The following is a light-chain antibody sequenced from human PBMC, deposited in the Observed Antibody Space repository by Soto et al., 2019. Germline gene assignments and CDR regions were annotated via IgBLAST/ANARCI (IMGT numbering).Light chain of an antibody. CDR2: EVS. V-gene: IGLV2-14*01. J-gene: IGLJ1*01. Sequence: QSVLTQPASVSGSPGQSITISCTGSSSDVGGYNYVSWYQQHPAKAPKLIIYEVSNRPSGVSHRFSGSKSGNTASLTISGLQSEDEGDYYCSSYSISSTHYVFGTGTQLTVL. CDR1: SSDVGGYNY. CDR3: SSYSISSTHYV.